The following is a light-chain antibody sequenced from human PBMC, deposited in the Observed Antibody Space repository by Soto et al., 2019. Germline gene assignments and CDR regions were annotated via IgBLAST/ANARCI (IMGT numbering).Light chain of an antibody. Sequence: QSALTQPASVSGSPGQSITISCTGTSSDVGGYNYVSWYQQQPGKAPKVMIFEVSSRPSWVSNRFSGSKSGNTASLTISGLQAEDEADYYCSSYTSSNTVAFGGGTKVTVL. CDR3: SSYTSSNTVA. J-gene: IGLJ2*01. CDR2: EVS. V-gene: IGLV2-14*01. CDR1: SSDVGGYNY.